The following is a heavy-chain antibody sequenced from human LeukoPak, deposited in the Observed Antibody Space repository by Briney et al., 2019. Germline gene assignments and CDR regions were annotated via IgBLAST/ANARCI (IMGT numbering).Heavy chain of an antibody. J-gene: IGHJ4*02. V-gene: IGHV1-69*05. CDR3: ARGVGWNFPGGYYFDY. D-gene: IGHD1-7*01. CDR1: GGTFSSYA. Sequence: SVKVSCKASGGTFSSYAISWVRQAPGQGLEWMGGIIPIFGTANYAQKFQGRVTITTDESTSTAYMELSSLRSEDTAVYYCARGVGWNFPGGYYFDYWGQGTLVTVSS. CDR2: IIPIFGTA.